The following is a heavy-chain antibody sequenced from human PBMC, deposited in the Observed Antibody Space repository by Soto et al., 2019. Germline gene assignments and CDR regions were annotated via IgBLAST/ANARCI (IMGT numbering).Heavy chain of an antibody. CDR3: VRRHVSATGIDWFDP. V-gene: IGHV1-3*01. CDR2: INAANGDT. Sequence: ASLKVSGKASGYTFTSYGIHWVRQAPGQRLEWMGWINAANGDTKYSPKSQGRVTITRDPSASTAYMEMSSLRSEDTAVYYCVRRHVSATGIDWFDPWGQGTLLTVS. D-gene: IGHD2-8*02. CDR1: GYTFTSYG. J-gene: IGHJ5*02.